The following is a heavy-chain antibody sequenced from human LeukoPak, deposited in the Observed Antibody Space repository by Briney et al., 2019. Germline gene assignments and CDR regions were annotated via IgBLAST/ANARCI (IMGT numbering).Heavy chain of an antibody. CDR2: MNPNSGNT. Sequence: ASVKVSCKASGYTFTSYDINWVQQATGQGLEWMGWMNPNSGNTGYAQKFQGRVTMTRNTSISTAYMELSSLRSEDTAVYYCASWSGYYYDYGMDVWGQGTTVTVSS. D-gene: IGHD3-3*01. CDR1: GYTFTSYD. J-gene: IGHJ6*02. V-gene: IGHV1-8*01. CDR3: ASWSGYYYDYGMDV.